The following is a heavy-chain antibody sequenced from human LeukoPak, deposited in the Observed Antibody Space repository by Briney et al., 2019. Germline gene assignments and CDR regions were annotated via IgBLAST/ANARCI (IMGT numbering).Heavy chain of an antibody. D-gene: IGHD2-21*01. CDR2: IYYRGST. J-gene: IGHJ4*02. Sequence: PSETLSLTCTVSGGSISSSSYYWGWIRQPPGQGLEWIGSIYYRGSTYYNPSLKSRVTISVDTSKNQFSLKLSSVTAADTAVYYCARLSILREYYFDYWGQGTLVTVSS. CDR3: ARLSILREYYFDY. V-gene: IGHV4-39*01. CDR1: GGSISSSSYY.